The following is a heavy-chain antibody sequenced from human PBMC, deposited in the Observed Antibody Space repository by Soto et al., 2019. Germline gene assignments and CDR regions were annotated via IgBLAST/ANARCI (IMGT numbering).Heavy chain of an antibody. Sequence: SEALSLTCAVYGGFLSESYWTLIRQPPGKGLEWIGEINHVGGTNYNPSLKSRVTMSVDTSQNQFSLRLISVTAADTAMYFCVRIRYQLPSSVLWLDPWGQGTPVTVS. D-gene: IGHD3-16*01. J-gene: IGHJ5*02. CDR2: INHVGGT. CDR1: GGFLSESY. V-gene: IGHV4-34*01. CDR3: VRIRYQLPSSVLWLDP.